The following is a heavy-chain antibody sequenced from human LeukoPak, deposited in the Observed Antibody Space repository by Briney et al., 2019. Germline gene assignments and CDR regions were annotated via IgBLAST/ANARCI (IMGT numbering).Heavy chain of an antibody. CDR1: GGTFSSYA. Sequence: SVKVSCKASGGTFSSYAISWVRQAPGQGLEWMGGIIPIFGTANYAQKFQGRVTITADESTSTAYMELSSLRSEDTAVYYCASLHVRLLTLEVWGPGTTVTVSS. CDR3: ASLHVRLLTLEV. CDR2: IIPIFGTA. V-gene: IGHV1-69*13. D-gene: IGHD6-6*01. J-gene: IGHJ6*02.